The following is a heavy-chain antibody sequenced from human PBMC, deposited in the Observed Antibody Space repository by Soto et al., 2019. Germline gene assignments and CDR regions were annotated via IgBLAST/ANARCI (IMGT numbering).Heavy chain of an antibody. J-gene: IGHJ4*02. CDR3: AGGQDYFDY. D-gene: IGHD2-15*01. CDR2: ISYDGSNK. V-gene: IGHV3-30*03. CDR1: GFPFSSYG. Sequence: QVQLVESGGGVVQPGRSLRLSCAASGFPFSSYGMHWVRQAPGKGLEGVAHISYDGSNKHYTDSVKGRFTISRDNSKNMLYLQMSSLRAEDTAVYYCAGGQDYFDYCGQGTRVSVSS.